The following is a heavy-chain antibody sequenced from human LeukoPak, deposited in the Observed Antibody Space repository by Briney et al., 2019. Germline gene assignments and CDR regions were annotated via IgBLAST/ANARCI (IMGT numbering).Heavy chain of an antibody. CDR1: GFTFDDYT. D-gene: IGHD2-2*02. CDR3: ARYCSSTSCYKPP. Sequence: QPGGSLRLSCAASGFTFDDYTMHWVRQAPGKGLEWVSLISWDGGSTYYADSVKGRFTISRDNSKNSLYLQMNSLKTEDTAVYYCARYCSSTSCYKPPWGQGTLVTVSS. V-gene: IGHV3-43*01. CDR2: ISWDGGST. J-gene: IGHJ5*02.